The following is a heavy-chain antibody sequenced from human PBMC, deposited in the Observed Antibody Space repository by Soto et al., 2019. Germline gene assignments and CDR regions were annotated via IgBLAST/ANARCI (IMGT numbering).Heavy chain of an antibody. V-gene: IGHV4-34*01. Sequence: SETLSLTCAVYGGSFSGYYWSWIRQPPGKGLEWIGEINHSGSTNYNPSLKSRVTISVDTSKNQFSLKLSSVTAADTAVYYCARGRITMVRGARAFDIWGQGTMVTVSS. D-gene: IGHD3-10*01. CDR2: INHSGST. CDR3: ARGRITMVRGARAFDI. J-gene: IGHJ3*02. CDR1: GGSFSGYY.